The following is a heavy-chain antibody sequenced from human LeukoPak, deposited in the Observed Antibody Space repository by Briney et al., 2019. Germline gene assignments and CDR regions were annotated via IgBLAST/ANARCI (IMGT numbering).Heavy chain of an antibody. V-gene: IGHV3-74*01. J-gene: IGHJ6*03. CDR1: GFTFSSYW. Sequence: AGGSLRLSCAASGFTFSSYWMHWVRQAPGKGLVWVSRINSDGSSTSYADSVKGRFTISRDNAKNTLYLQMNSLRAEDTAVYYCARDMSVEWGGYYYYMDVWGKGTTVTVSS. CDR2: INSDGSST. D-gene: IGHD3-16*01. CDR3: ARDMSVEWGGYYYYMDV.